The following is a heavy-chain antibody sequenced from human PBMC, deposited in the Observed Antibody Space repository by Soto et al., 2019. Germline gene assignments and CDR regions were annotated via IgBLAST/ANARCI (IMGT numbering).Heavy chain of an antibody. CDR2: IYHTGST. D-gene: IGHD6-13*01. V-gene: IGHV4-31*03. CDR1: GVTVSSDAYY. Sequence: PSETLSLTCTVSGVTVSSDAYYWSWIRQPPGKGLEWIGNIYHTGSTYYSPSLKSRVDISLDESKNQFSLWLSSVTAADTAVYYCARYRFSGSRWSKFDYWGQGTLVTVSS. J-gene: IGHJ4*02. CDR3: ARYRFSGSRWSKFDY.